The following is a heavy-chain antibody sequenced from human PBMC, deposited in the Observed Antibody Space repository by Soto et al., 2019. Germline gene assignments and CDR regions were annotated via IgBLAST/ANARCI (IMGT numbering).Heavy chain of an antibody. D-gene: IGHD3-16*01. Sequence: GASLKVSCKASGSTFTSYDINWVRQATGQGLEWMGWMNPNSGNTGYAQKFQGRVTMTRNTSISTAYMELSSLRSEDTAVYYCARRHDYVWGSYGMDVWGQGTTVTVSS. CDR3: ARRHDYVWGSYGMDV. V-gene: IGHV1-8*01. CDR1: GSTFTSYD. CDR2: MNPNSGNT. J-gene: IGHJ6*02.